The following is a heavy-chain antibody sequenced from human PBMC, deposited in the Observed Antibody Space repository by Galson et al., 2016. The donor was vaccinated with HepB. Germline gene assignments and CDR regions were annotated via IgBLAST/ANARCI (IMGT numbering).Heavy chain of an antibody. J-gene: IGHJ3*01. CDR2: IYPADSDT. Sequence: QSGAEVKKPGESLNISCQDSGDTFTRQWIGWVRQEAGKGLECVGVIYPADSDTKYSPSFQGQVTISVDKSITTAYLQWTNLRASDTARYSCVTSRKWGDGFHGWGQGTMVTVSS. V-gene: IGHV5-51*01. D-gene: IGHD3-16*01. CDR1: GDTFTRQW. CDR3: VTSRKWGDGFHG.